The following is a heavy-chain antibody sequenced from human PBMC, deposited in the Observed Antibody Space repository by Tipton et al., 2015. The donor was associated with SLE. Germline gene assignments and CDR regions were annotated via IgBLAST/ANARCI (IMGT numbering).Heavy chain of an antibody. J-gene: IGHJ2*01. CDR2: IHYSGST. D-gene: IGHD2-15*01. Sequence: GLVKPSETLSLTCAVYDGSLSGYYWNWIRHPPGRGLEWIGYIHYSGSTNYNPSLKSRVTLSVDTSKNQFSLRLSSVTAADTAVYYCARRGYCSGGRCRYFDLWGRGTLVTVSS. CDR3: ARRGYCSGGRCRYFDL. CDR1: DGSLSGYY. V-gene: IGHV4-59*12.